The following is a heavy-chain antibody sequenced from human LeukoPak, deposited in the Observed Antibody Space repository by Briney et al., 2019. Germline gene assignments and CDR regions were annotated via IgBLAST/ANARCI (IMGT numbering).Heavy chain of an antibody. CDR3: ASITGYYDTNQNGNFDY. CDR2: INHSGST. J-gene: IGHJ4*02. Sequence: SSETLSLTCAVYGGSFSGYYWSWIRQPPGKGLEWIGEINHSGSTNYNPSLKSRVTISVDTSKNQFSLKLSSVTAADTAVYYCASITGYYDTNQNGNFDYWGQGTLVTVSS. CDR1: GGSFSGYY. V-gene: IGHV4-34*01. D-gene: IGHD3-22*01.